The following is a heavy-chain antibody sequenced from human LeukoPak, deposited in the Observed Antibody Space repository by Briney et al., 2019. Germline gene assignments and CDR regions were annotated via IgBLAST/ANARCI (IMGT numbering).Heavy chain of an antibody. J-gene: IGHJ3*02. CDR3: AKDRRAGDDAFDI. CDR2: ISYDGRNK. CDR1: AFIFSNYA. D-gene: IGHD6-19*01. V-gene: IGHV3-30*02. Sequence: SGGSLRLSCAASAFIFSNYAMHWVRQAPGKGLEWVAVISYDGRNKYYADSVKGRFTISRDNSKNTLYLQMNSLRAEDTAVYYCAKDRRAGDDAFDIWGQGTMVTVSS.